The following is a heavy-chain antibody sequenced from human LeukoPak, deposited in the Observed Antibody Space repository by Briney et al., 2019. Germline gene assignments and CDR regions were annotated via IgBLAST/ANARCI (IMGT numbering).Heavy chain of an antibody. Sequence: ASVKVSCKASGYTFTSYDINWVRQATGQGLEWMGWMNPNSGNTGYAQKFQGRVTMTRNTSISTAYMELSSLRSEDTAVYYCARGAKRWLQFKTSAGFDYWGQGTLLTVSS. CDR2: MNPNSGNT. V-gene: IGHV1-8*01. CDR1: GYTFTSYD. CDR3: ARGAKRWLQFKTSAGFDY. D-gene: IGHD5-24*01. J-gene: IGHJ4*02.